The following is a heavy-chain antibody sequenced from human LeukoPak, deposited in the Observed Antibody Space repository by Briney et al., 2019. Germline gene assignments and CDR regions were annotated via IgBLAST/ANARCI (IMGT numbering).Heavy chain of an antibody. CDR1: GGSLSNYY. CDR3: ARVRYSSGWYAKYLDY. CDR2: ISYSGSA. J-gene: IGHJ4*02. V-gene: IGHV4-59*12. Sequence: LETLSLTCTVSGGSLSNYYWAWIRQPPGKGLEWIGYISYSGSANYNPSLKSRLTISVDTSKNQFSLKLSSVTAADTAVYYCARVRYSSGWYAKYLDYWGQGTLVTVSS. D-gene: IGHD6-19*01.